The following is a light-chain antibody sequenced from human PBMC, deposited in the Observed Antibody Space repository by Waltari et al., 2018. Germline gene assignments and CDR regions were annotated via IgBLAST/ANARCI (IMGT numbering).Light chain of an antibody. J-gene: IGLJ3*02. V-gene: IGLV2-8*01. CDR2: EVT. CDR1: SSDIGGYNY. CDR3: SSFAGSTNWV. Sequence: QSALTPPPSASGSPGQSVTIPCPGTSSDIGGYNYVSWYQQHPGKAPKLMIYEVTKRPSGVPDRFSASKSGNTASLTVSGLQAEDEADYYCSSFAGSTNWVFGGGTKLTVL.